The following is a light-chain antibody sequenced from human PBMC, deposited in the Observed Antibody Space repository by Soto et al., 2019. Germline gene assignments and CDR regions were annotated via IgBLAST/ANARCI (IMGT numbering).Light chain of an antibody. V-gene: IGLV2-14*01. Sequence: QSALTQPASVSGSPGQSITVSCTGTSSDIGGSTYVSWYQQHPGKASRLIIYDVNNRPSGVAARFSASKSGNTASLTISGLQAEDEADYYCTSYTRSGLYVFGTGTKLTVL. J-gene: IGLJ1*01. CDR1: SSDIGGSTY. CDR2: DVN. CDR3: TSYTRSGLYV.